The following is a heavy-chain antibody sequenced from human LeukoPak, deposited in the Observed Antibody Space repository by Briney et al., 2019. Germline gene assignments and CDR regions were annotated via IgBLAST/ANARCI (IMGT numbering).Heavy chain of an antibody. CDR1: GYSFTSYW. D-gene: IGHD3-22*01. V-gene: IGHV5-51*01. CDR3: ATPSYYDSSGYYLDY. Sequence: GESLKISCKGSGYSFTSYWIGWVRQMPGRGLEWMGIIYLGDSDTRYSPSFQGQVTISADKSISTAYLQWSSLKASDTAMYYCATPSYYDSSGYYLDYWGQGTLVTVSS. CDR2: IYLGDSDT. J-gene: IGHJ4*02.